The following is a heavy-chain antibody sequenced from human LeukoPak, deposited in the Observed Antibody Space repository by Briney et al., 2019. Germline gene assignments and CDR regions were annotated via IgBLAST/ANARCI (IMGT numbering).Heavy chain of an antibody. CDR1: GFTFSSYA. D-gene: IGHD2-8*01. V-gene: IGHV3-23*01. CDR2: ISDTGATT. CDR3: AKDTSIGRYCTNGVCSPFDY. Sequence: HPGGSLRLSCAGSGFTFSSYAMSWVRQAPGKGLEWGSAISDTGATTYDADSVKGRFTISRDNSRSALYLQMNSLRAEDTALYYCAKDTSIGRYCTNGVCSPFDYWGQGALVTVSS. J-gene: IGHJ4*02.